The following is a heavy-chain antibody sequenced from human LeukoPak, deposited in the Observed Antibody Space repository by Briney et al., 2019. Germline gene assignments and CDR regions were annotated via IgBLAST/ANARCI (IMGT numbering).Heavy chain of an antibody. CDR2: TYYRSKWYN. Sequence: SQTLSLTCAISVDSVSSNSAAWNWIRHSPSRGLEWLGRTYYRSKWYNDYAVSVKSRITINPDTSKNQFSPQLNSVTPEDTAVYYCARDKGYCSSTSCYGLDYWGQGTLVTVSS. CDR1: VDSVSSNSAA. CDR3: ARDKGYCSSTSCYGLDY. J-gene: IGHJ4*02. D-gene: IGHD2-2*01. V-gene: IGHV6-1*01.